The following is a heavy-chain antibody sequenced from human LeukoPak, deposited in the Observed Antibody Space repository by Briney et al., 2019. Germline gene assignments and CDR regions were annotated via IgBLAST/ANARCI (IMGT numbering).Heavy chain of an antibody. CDR2: IWYDGSNK. J-gene: IGHJ6*02. CDR3: ARDWWPSRGYYYYYYGMDV. Sequence: PGGSLRLSCAAPGFTFSSYGMHWVRQAPGKGLEWVAVIWYDGSNKYYADSVKGRFTISRDNSKNTLYLQMNSLRAEDTAVYYCARDWWPSRGYYYYYYGMDVWGQGTTVTVSS. V-gene: IGHV3-33*01. CDR1: GFTFSSYG. D-gene: IGHD3-22*01.